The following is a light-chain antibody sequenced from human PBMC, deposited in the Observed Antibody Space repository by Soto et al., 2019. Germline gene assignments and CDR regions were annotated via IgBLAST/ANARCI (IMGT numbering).Light chain of an antibody. Sequence: DIQMTQSPSSLSASVGDRVTITCWASQSLTNWLAWYRQNPGRAPKRLIYDVFKLKSGVPSTLSGIGPEIESPLTISSLQPYYSATYYCRQYHSFSFTVGRGTKLEIK. J-gene: IGKJ2*01. CDR1: QSLTNW. CDR3: RQYHSFSFT. V-gene: IGKV1-5*01. CDR2: DVF.